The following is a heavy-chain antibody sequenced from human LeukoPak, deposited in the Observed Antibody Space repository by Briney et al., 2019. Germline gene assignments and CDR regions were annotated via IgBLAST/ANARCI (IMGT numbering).Heavy chain of an antibody. D-gene: IGHD2-15*01. Sequence: GGSLRLSCAASGFTFSHYYMSWIRQAPGTGLEWLSYIRRDYSTVFYADSVNGRFTISRDNAQSSLNLEMNNRRGDGTGIYYWASGCSGLGCYSMDIWGRGTVVSVSS. CDR1: GFTFSHYY. CDR3: ASGCSGLGCYSMDI. V-gene: IGHV3-11*01. J-gene: IGHJ4*02. CDR2: IRRDYSTV.